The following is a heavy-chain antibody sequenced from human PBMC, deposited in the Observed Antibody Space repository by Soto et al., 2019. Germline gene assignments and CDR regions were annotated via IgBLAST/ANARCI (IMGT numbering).Heavy chain of an antibody. CDR1: GFTFSNYA. Sequence: PGGSLRLSCAASGFTFSNYAMSWVRQAPGKGLEWVSSISGTGGNTHYADSVKGRFTISRDNSKNTLYLQMNSLRAEDTAVYYCAKGRSCSGGSCYSGEYYYGMDVWGQGTTVTVSS. D-gene: IGHD2-15*01. J-gene: IGHJ6*02. CDR2: ISGTGGNT. CDR3: AKGRSCSGGSCYSGEYYYGMDV. V-gene: IGHV3-23*01.